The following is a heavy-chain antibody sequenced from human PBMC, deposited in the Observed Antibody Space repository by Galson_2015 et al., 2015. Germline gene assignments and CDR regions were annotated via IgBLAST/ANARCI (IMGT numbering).Heavy chain of an antibody. CDR1: GGSFSGYY. CDR2: INHSGST. CDR3: ARGLISLAAVGTGAFDI. D-gene: IGHD6-13*01. V-gene: IGHV4-34*01. J-gene: IGHJ3*02. Sequence: SETLSLTCAVYGGSFSGYYWSWIRQPPGKGLEWIGEINHSGSTNYNPSLKSRVTISVDTSKNQFSLKLSSVTAADTAVYYCARGLISLAAVGTGAFDIWGQGTMVTVSS.